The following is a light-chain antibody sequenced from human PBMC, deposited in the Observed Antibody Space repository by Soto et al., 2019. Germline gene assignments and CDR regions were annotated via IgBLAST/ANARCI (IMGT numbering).Light chain of an antibody. V-gene: IGKV4-1*01. J-gene: IGKJ1*01. CDR3: QQYDNTFPT. Sequence: DIVMTQSPDSLAVSLGERATINCKSSQSILYTPNNNNYLAWFQQKPGQPPRLLIYWASTRESGVPDRFSGSGSGTDFTLNISSLQAEDVAVYYCQQYDNTFPTFGQGTKVEI. CDR2: WAS. CDR1: QSILYTPNNNNY.